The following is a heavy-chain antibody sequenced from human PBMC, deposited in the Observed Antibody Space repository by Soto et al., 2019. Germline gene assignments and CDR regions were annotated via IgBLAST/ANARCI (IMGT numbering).Heavy chain of an antibody. CDR3: ARDRDDYGSGNYYNRIDF. V-gene: IGHV1-69*01. D-gene: IGHD3-10*01. Sequence: QVQLVQSGAEVKKPGSSVKVSCKASGGIFSTYAISWLRQAPGQGLEWMGGIIPLFGTPNYAQSFQGRVIITADESTSTAYMEVSRLRSEYTAVYYCARDRDDYGSGNYYNRIDFWGQRTLVTVSS. CDR2: IIPLFGTP. CDR1: GGIFSTYA. J-gene: IGHJ4*02.